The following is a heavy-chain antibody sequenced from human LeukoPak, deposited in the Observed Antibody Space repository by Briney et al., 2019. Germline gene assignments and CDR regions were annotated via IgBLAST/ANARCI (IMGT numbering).Heavy chain of an antibody. J-gene: IGHJ4*02. V-gene: IGHV3-23*01. CDR1: GFTFSRSA. D-gene: IGHD3-22*01. Sequence: GGSPRLSCAASGFTFSRSAMTWVRQGPGTGLEFVASIIYSGGATYYADSVKGRFTISRDNSKNTLYLQMNSLRAEDTALYYCAKDGLYYDGSEHVYYFDSWGQGTLVTVSS. CDR2: IIYSGGAT. CDR3: AKDGLYYDGSEHVYYFDS.